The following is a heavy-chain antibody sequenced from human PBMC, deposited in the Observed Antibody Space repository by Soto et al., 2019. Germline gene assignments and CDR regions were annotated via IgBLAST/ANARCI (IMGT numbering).Heavy chain of an antibody. J-gene: IGHJ4*02. CDR2: VSGGGGST. CDR1: GFTFSSYA. Sequence: GGSLRLSCAASGFTFSSYAMSWVRQAPGKGLEWVSVVSGGGGSTYYADSVKGRFTISRDNSKNTLYLQMNSLRAEDTAVYYCAKDLYSSGYRVFYYFDYWGQGTLVTISS. CDR3: AKDLYSSGYRVFYYFDY. V-gene: IGHV3-23*01. D-gene: IGHD6-19*01.